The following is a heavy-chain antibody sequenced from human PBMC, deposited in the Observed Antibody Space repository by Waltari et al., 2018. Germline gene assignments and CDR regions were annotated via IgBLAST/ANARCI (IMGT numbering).Heavy chain of an antibody. CDR3: VSPQMYGDQRDAFDI. CDR2: IYYSGST. J-gene: IGHJ3*02. V-gene: IGHV4-39*01. D-gene: IGHD4-17*01. Sequence: QLQLQESGPGLMKPSETLSLTCTVSGGSISSSSYYWGWIRQSPGKGLEWIGSIYYSGSTFYNPSLKSRVTMSVDTSKNQFSLKLSSVTAADTAVYYCVSPQMYGDQRDAFDIWGQGTMVTVSS. CDR1: GGSISSSSYY.